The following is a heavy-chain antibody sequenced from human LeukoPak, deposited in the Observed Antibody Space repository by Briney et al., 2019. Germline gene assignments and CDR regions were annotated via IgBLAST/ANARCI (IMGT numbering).Heavy chain of an antibody. Sequence: PWETLSLTCAVYGGSFSGYYWSWIRQPPGKGLEWIGEISHSGSTNYNPSLKSRVTISVDTSKNQFSLKLSSVTAADTAVYYCARVGYDILTGPNYGMDVWGQGTTVTVSS. CDR1: GGSFSGYY. J-gene: IGHJ6*02. V-gene: IGHV4-34*01. D-gene: IGHD3-9*01. CDR3: ARVGYDILTGPNYGMDV. CDR2: ISHSGST.